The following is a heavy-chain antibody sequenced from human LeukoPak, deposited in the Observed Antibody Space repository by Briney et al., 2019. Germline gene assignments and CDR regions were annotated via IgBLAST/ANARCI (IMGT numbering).Heavy chain of an antibody. Sequence: PGGSLRLSCAASGFTFSSHWMYWVRQAPGKGLVWVSRISSDGNRATYADSVQGRFTISRDNSKNTLFLQMNSLRAEDTAVYYCAKSNSFDYWGQGTLVTVSS. J-gene: IGHJ4*02. CDR3: AKSNSFDY. CDR2: ISSDGNRA. CDR1: GFTFSSHW. V-gene: IGHV3-74*03.